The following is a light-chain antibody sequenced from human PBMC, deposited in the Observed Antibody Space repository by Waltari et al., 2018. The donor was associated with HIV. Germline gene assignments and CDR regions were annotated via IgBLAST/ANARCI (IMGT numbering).Light chain of an antibody. J-gene: IGKJ5*01. Sequence: EIVLTQSPGTLSLSPGERDTPSCRASQSVSSSYLAWYQQKPGQAPRLLIYGASSRGTGIPDRFSGSGSGTDFTLTIRRLEPEDFAVYYCQQYGSSITFGQGTRLEIK. CDR2: GAS. CDR1: QSVSSSY. CDR3: QQYGSSIT. V-gene: IGKV3-20*01.